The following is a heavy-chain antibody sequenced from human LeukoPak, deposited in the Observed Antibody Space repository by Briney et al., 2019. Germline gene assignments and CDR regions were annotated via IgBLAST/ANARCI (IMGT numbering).Heavy chain of an antibody. Sequence: GGSLRLSCAASGFTFSTYAMSWVRQAPGKGLEWVSLIGGSDGRTRYADSVKGRFTISRDNSKNTLYLEMNSLRAEDTAVYYCAKDSSSYDWGYMDVWGKGTTVIVSS. D-gene: IGHD3-22*01. V-gene: IGHV3-23*01. CDR1: GFTFSTYA. J-gene: IGHJ6*03. CDR3: AKDSSSYDWGYMDV. CDR2: IGGSDGRT.